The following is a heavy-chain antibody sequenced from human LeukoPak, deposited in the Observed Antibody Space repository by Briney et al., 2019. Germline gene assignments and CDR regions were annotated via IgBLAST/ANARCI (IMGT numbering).Heavy chain of an antibody. J-gene: IGHJ5*02. D-gene: IGHD6-13*01. CDR3: ARGSRLAAAGTSGNWFDP. V-gene: IGHV3-7*01. CDR1: GFTFSSYW. CDR2: IKQDGSEK. Sequence: GGSLRLSCAASGFTFSSYWMSWVRQAPGKGLEWVANIKQDGSEKYYVDSVKGRFTISRDNAKNSLYLQMNSLRAEDTAVYYCARGSRLAAAGTSGNWFDPWGQGMLVTVSS.